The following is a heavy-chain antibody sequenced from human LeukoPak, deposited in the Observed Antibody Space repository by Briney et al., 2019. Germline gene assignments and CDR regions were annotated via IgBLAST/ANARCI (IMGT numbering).Heavy chain of an antibody. V-gene: IGHV3-13*04. CDR3: ARGLYYYDSSGHYGDTFDI. J-gene: IGHJ3*02. CDR1: GFTFSSYD. CDR2: IGTTGDT. Sequence: GGSLRLSCAASGFTFSSYDMHWVRQPTGKGLEWVSGIGTTGDTYYPGSVKGRFTISRENAKNALYLQMNSLRAGDTAVYYCARGLYYYDSSGHYGDTFDIWGQGTMVIVSS. D-gene: IGHD3-22*01.